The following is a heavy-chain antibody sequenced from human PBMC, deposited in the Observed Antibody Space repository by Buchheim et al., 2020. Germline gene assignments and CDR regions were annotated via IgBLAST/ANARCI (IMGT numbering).Heavy chain of an antibody. J-gene: IGHJ6*02. V-gene: IGHV3-30*18. CDR2: ISYDGSNK. CDR3: AKDSPQGSGKHYYYGMDV. D-gene: IGHD3-10*01. CDR1: GFTFSSYG. Sequence: QVQLVESGGGVVQPGRSLRLSCAASGFTFSSYGMHWVRQAPGKGLEWEAVISYDGSNKYYADSVKGRFTISRDNSKNTLYLQMNSLRAEDTAVYYCAKDSPQGSGKHYYYGMDVWGQGTT.